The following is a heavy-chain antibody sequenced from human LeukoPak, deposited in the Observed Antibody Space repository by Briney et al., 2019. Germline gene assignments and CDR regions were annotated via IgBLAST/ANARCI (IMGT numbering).Heavy chain of an antibody. Sequence: GASVKVSCKASGYTFTDHYIHWVRQAPGQGFEWMGWIDPNSGGTNYVQKFQGRVTMTRDTSISTAYMELSRLRPDDTAVYYCARGIPVYYYYMDVWGKGTTVTVSS. D-gene: IGHD2-21*01. CDR1: GYTFTDHY. V-gene: IGHV1-2*02. CDR3: ARGIPVYYYYMDV. CDR2: IDPNSGGT. J-gene: IGHJ6*03.